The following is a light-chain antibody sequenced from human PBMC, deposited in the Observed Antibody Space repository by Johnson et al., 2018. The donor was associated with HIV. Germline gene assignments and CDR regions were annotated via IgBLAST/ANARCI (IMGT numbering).Light chain of an antibody. V-gene: IGLV1-51*02. CDR2: ENN. CDR3: GAWDSSLNAYV. Sequence: QSVLTQPPSVSAAPGQKVTISCSGSSSNIENNFVSWYQQLPGTAPKLLIYENNKRPSGIPDRFFGSKSGTSATLDITGLQTGDEGDYYCGAWDSSLNAYVFGAGTKVTVL. CDR1: SSNIENNF. J-gene: IGLJ1*01.